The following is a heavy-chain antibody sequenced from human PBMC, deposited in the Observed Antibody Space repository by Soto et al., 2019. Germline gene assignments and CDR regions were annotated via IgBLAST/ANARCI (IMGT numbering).Heavy chain of an antibody. CDR2: IKQDGSEK. Sequence: GGSLRLSCAASGFTFSSYWMSWVRQAPGKGLEWVANIKQDGSEKYYVDSVKGRFTISRDNAKNSLYLQMNSLRAEDTAVYYCARAAYYYGSGSYAFDIWGQGTMVTVSS. J-gene: IGHJ3*02. CDR3: ARAAYYYGSGSYAFDI. V-gene: IGHV3-7*01. D-gene: IGHD3-10*01. CDR1: GFTFSSYW.